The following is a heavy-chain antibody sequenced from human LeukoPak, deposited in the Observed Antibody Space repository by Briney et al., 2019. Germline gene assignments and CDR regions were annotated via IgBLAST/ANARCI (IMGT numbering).Heavy chain of an antibody. CDR2: IYTSGST. J-gene: IGHJ5*02. V-gene: IGHV4-4*07. CDR1: GGSISSYY. Sequence: SETLSLTCTVSGGSISSYYWSWIRQPAGKGLEWIGRIYTSGSTNYNPSLKSRVTMSVDTSKNQFSLKLSSVTAADTAVYYCARGGIVATFHWFDPWGQGTLVTVSS. D-gene: IGHD5-12*01. CDR3: ARGGIVATFHWFDP.